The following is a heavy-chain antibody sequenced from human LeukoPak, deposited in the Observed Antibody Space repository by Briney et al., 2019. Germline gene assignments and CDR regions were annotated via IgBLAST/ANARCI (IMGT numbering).Heavy chain of an antibody. CDR1: GGTFSSYA. Sequence: SVKVSCKASGGTFSSYAISWVRQAPGQGLEWMGGIIPIFGTANYAQKFQGRVTITADESTSTAYMELSSLRSEDTAVYYCARDRTYGSYYYGMDVWGQGTTVTVSS. CDR2: IIPIFGTA. V-gene: IGHV1-69*01. J-gene: IGHJ6*02. D-gene: IGHD4-17*01. CDR3: ARDRTYGSYYYGMDV.